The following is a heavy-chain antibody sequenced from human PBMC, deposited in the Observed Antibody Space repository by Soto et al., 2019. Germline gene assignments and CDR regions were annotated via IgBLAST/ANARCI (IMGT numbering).Heavy chain of an antibody. V-gene: IGHV4-4*07. Sequence: ETLSLTCTVSGGSISGYYWSWVRQPTGKGLEWVGRIYSDGTTNYSPSLKSRVTMSLDTSKDQFSLHLNSVTAADTAVYYCSRVGCSNSKCYTRGMDVWGQGTTVTVSS. CDR1: GGSISGYY. CDR3: SRVGCSNSKCYTRGMDV. D-gene: IGHD2-2*01. CDR2: IYSDGTT. J-gene: IGHJ6*02.